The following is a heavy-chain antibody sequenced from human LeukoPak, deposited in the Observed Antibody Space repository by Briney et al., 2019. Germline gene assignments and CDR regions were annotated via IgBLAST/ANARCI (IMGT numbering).Heavy chain of an antibody. V-gene: IGHV4-34*01. CDR1: GGSFSGYY. J-gene: IGHJ5*02. D-gene: IGHD3-10*01. CDR2: INHSGST. CDR3: ARGRGTMVWGVIITSRWFGP. Sequence: SETLSLTCAVYGGSFSGYYWSWIRQPPGKGLEWIGEINHSGSTNYNPSLKSRVTISVDTSKNQFSLKLSSVTAADTAVYYCARGRGTMVWGVIITSRWFGPWGQGTLVTVSS.